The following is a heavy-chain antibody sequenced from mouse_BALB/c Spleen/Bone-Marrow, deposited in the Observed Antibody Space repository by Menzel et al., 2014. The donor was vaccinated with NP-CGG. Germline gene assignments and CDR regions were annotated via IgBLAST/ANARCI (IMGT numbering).Heavy chain of an antibody. J-gene: IGHJ2*01. CDR2: INPSNGRT. V-gene: IGHV1S81*02. D-gene: IGHD1-1*01. CDR3: ARRTTTVVTTDY. CDR1: GYTFTSYW. Sequence: VKLMESGAELVKPGASVKLSCKASGYTFTSYWMHWVKQRPGQGLEWIGEINPSNGRTNYNEKFKSKATLTVDKSSSTAYKQLSSLTSEDSAVDYCARRTTTVVTTDYWGQGTTLTVSS.